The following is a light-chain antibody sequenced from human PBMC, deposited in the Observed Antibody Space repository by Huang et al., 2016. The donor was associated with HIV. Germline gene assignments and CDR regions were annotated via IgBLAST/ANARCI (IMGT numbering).Light chain of an antibody. J-gene: IGKJ1*01. V-gene: IGKV4-1*01. Sequence: DIVMTQSPVSLAVSLGERATINCKSSQSVLYSSNNKNYLAWYQQKPGQPPKLLMYWASSRESGVPDRFSGSGSGTDFTLTISSLQAEDVAVYYCQQYYSTPTFGQGTKVEIK. CDR1: QSVLYSSNNKNY. CDR3: QQYYSTPT. CDR2: WAS.